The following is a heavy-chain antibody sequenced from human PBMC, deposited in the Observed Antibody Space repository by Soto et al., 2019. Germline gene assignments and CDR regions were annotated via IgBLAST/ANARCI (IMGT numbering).Heavy chain of an antibody. D-gene: IGHD2-2*01. CDR2: ISYDGSNK. Sequence: GGSLRLSCAASGFTFSSYGMHWVRQAPGKGLEWVAVISYDGSNKYYADSVKGRFTISRDNSKNTLYLQMNSLRAEDTAVYYCVKDLMNIVVVPAATDNYYYYYGMDVWGQGTTVTVSS. CDR1: GFTFSSYG. V-gene: IGHV3-30*18. CDR3: VKDLMNIVVVPAATDNYYYYYGMDV. J-gene: IGHJ6*02.